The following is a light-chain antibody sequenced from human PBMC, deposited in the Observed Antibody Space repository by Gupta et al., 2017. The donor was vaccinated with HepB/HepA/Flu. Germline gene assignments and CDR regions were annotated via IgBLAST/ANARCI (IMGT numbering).Light chain of an antibody. CDR2: AAS. CDR1: HDVGTY. Sequence: DIQMTQSPASLSASVGDRVTITCRASHDVGTYLAWYRQKPGKVPEVLIFAASTLQSGVPSSFSGSGSGTYFTLTISNLQPDDVATYYCQNDNSVPFTFGHGTTLDIK. V-gene: IGKV1-27*01. CDR3: QNDNSVPFT. J-gene: IGKJ3*01.